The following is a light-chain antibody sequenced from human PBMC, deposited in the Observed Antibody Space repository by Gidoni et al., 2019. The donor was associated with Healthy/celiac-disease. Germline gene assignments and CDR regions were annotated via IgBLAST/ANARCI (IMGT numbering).Light chain of an antibody. CDR2: AAS. V-gene: IGKV1-39*01. CDR1: QIISSY. J-gene: IGKJ1*01. CDR3: QQSYSTPWT. Sequence: DIQMTQSPSSLSASVGDRVTITCRASQIISSYLNWYQQKPGKAPKLLIYAASSLQSGVPSRFSGSGSRTDFTLTISSLQPEDFATYYCQQSYSTPWTFGQXTKVEIK.